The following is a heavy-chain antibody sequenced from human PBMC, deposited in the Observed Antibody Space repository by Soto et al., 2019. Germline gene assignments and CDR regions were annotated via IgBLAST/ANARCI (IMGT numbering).Heavy chain of an antibody. J-gene: IGHJ4*02. Sequence: EVQLVESGGGLIQPGGSLRLSCAASGFTVSSNYMSWVRQAPGKGLEWVSVIYSGGSTYYADSVKGRFTIFRDNSXXTLYLQMNSLRAEDTAVYYCARGRRNCGGDCYIDYWGQGTLVTVSS. CDR1: GFTVSSNY. CDR2: IYSGGST. D-gene: IGHD2-21*02. V-gene: IGHV3-53*01. CDR3: ARGRRNCGGDCYIDY.